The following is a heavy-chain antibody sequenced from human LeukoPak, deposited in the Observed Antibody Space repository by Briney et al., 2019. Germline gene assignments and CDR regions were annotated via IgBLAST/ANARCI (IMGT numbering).Heavy chain of an antibody. CDR3: ARETQLVVPAATYFDY. Sequence: SQTLSLTCAISGDSVSSNSAAWNWIRQSPSRGLEWLGRTYYRSKWYNDYAVSAKSRITINPDTSKNQFSLQLNSVTPEDTAVYYCARETQLVVPAATYFDYWGQGTLVTVSS. V-gene: IGHV6-1*01. D-gene: IGHD2-2*01. CDR1: GDSVSSNSAA. J-gene: IGHJ4*02. CDR2: TYYRSKWYN.